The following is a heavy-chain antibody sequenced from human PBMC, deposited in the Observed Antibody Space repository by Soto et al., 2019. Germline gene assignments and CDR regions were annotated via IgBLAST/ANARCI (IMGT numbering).Heavy chain of an antibody. D-gene: IGHD6-19*01. Sequence: PGGSLRLSCAASGFTFSSYSMNWVRQAPGKGLEWVAVVSHDGRNTHYADSVKGRFTISRDSSKNTASLEMTSLRAEDTAVYYCAKGGRQWLVTSDFNYWGQGALVTVSS. CDR2: VSHDGRNT. J-gene: IGHJ4*02. CDR3: AKGGRQWLVTSDFNY. V-gene: IGHV3-30*18. CDR1: GFTFSSYS.